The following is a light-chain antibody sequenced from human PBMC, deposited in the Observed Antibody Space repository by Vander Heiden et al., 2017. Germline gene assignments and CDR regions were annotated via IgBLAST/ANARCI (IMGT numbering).Light chain of an antibody. Sequence: AIRMTQSPSSLSASTGDRVTITCRASQGISSYLAWYQQKPGKAPKLLIYAASTLQSGVPSRFSGSGSGTDFTLTISGLQSEDFATYYCQQYYSYPLTFGQGTRLEIK. V-gene: IGKV1-8*01. CDR2: AAS. CDR1: QGISSY. CDR3: QQYYSYPLT. J-gene: IGKJ5*01.